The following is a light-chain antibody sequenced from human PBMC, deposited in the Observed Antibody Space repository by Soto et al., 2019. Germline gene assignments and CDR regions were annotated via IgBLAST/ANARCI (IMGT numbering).Light chain of an antibody. CDR1: SSDVGGFDH. CDR3: NSFTTTNTYV. J-gene: IGLJ1*01. Sequence: QSALTQPASVSGSPGQSITISCTGASSDVGGFDHVSWYQQHPGKVPRLLIYDVSSRPSGVSVRFSGSKSGNTASLTISGLQAEDEADYYCNSFTTTNTYVFGTGTKLTVL. CDR2: DVS. V-gene: IGLV2-14*03.